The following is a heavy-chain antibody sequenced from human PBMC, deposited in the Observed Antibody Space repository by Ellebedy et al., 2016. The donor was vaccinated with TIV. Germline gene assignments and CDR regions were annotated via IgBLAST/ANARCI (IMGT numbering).Heavy chain of an antibody. CDR2: FYSGGAT. D-gene: IGHD7-27*01. Sequence: GESLKISCSASCLTVISNYMAWVRQPPGKGLEWVSLFYSGGATHYADPVKARFTISRDKSTNTLHLQMDNLSAEDTAVYYCATFNWGSDYFEDWGQGTLVTVSS. CDR1: CLTVISNY. CDR3: ATFNWGSDYFED. V-gene: IGHV3-53*01. J-gene: IGHJ4*02.